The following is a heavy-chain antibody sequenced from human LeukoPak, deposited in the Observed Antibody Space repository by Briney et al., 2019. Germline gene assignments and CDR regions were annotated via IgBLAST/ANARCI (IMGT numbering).Heavy chain of an antibody. D-gene: IGHD3-22*01. CDR3: ARDGVRVGEYYDSSGGDY. Sequence: GASVKVSCKASGDTFTNYYIHWVRQAPGQGLEWMGIINPSGGSTSYAQKFQGRVTMTRDTSTSTVYMELSSLRSEDTAVCYCARDGVRVGEYYDSSGGDYWGQGTLVTVSS. J-gene: IGHJ4*02. CDR1: GDTFTNYY. V-gene: IGHV1-46*01. CDR2: INPSGGST.